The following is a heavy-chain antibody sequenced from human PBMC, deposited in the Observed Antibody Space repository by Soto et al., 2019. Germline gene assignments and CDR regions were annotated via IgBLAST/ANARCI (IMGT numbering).Heavy chain of an antibody. CDR1: GFTFTSSA. CDR2: IVVGSGNT. CDR3: AREIRATYYYDSSGYFPPARYYGMDV. J-gene: IGHJ6*02. D-gene: IGHD3-22*01. V-gene: IGHV1-58*02. Sequence: GASVKVSCKASGFTFTSSAMQWVRQARGQRLEWIGWIVVGSGNTNYAQKFQGRVTITRDTSTSTVYMELSSLRSEDTAVYYCAREIRATYYYDSSGYFPPARYYGMDVWGQGTTVTVSS.